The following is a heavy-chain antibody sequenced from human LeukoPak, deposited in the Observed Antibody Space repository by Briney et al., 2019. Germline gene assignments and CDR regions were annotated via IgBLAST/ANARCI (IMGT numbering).Heavy chain of an antibody. D-gene: IGHD1-26*01. J-gene: IGHJ4*02. CDR1: GLSVSSNY. V-gene: IGHV3-53*01. Sequence: GRSLRLSCAASGLSVSSNYVSWARQAPGKGLEWVSVIYSGGTTYYADSIKGRFTISRDNSKNTLYLQMNSLRAEDTAVYYCAKVASGSYYNWPFDYWGQGTLVTVSS. CDR3: AKVASGSYYNWPFDY. CDR2: IYSGGTT.